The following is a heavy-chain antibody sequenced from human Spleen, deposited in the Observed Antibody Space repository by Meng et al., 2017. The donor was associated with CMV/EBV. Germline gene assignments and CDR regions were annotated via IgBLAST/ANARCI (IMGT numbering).Heavy chain of an antibody. Sequence: SQTLSLTSGISGDRISSNSAAWTWIRQSPSGGLEWLGRTYFRSQWYSDYAISVRSRMTINPDTTKNQFSLQLTSVILEDTAVYDCAREGVTDGSEWFDPWGQGTLVTVSS. CDR1: GDRISSNSAA. D-gene: IGHD2-21*02. J-gene: IGHJ5*01. V-gene: IGHV6-1*01. CDR2: TYFRSQWYS. CDR3: AREGVTDGSEWFDP.